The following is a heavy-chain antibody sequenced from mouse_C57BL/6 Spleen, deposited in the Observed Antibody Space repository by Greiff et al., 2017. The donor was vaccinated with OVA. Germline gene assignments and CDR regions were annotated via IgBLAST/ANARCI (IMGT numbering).Heavy chain of an antibody. CDR1: GFTFSSYG. J-gene: IGHJ1*03. Sequence: EVKVVESGGDLVKPGGSLKLSCAASGFTFSSYGMSWVRQTPDKRLEWVATISSGGSYTYYPDSVKGRFTISRDNAKNTLYLQMSSLKSEDTAMYYCARSSTYGSSLYWYFDVWGTGTTVTVSS. V-gene: IGHV5-6*01. CDR2: ISSGGSYT. D-gene: IGHD1-1*01. CDR3: ARSSTYGSSLYWYFDV.